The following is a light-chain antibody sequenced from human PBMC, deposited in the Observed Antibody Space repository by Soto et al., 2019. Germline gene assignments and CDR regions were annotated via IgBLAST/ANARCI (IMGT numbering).Light chain of an antibody. CDR3: QQSHSSPLS. CDR1: QTITTY. Sequence: DIQMTQSPSSLSASVGDRVTITCRASQTITTYLNWYQQRPGKAPKLLIFGATALQGGVPSRFSGSGSGTDFALTISSLQPEDSAVYYCQQSHSSPLSFGGGTKVDIK. CDR2: GAT. V-gene: IGKV1-39*01. J-gene: IGKJ4*01.